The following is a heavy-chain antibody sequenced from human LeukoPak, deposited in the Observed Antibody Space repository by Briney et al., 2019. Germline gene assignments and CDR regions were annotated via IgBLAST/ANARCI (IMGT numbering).Heavy chain of an antibody. CDR1: GGSISSSSYY. V-gene: IGHV4-39*07. CDR2: IYYSGST. D-gene: IGHD3-10*01. Sequence: SETLSLTCTVSGGSISSSSYYWGWIRQPPGKGLEWIGSIYYSGSTYYNPSLKSRVTISVDTSKNQFSLKLSSVTAADTAVYYCASELLWFGEFSGAFDIWGQGTMVTVSS. CDR3: ASELLWFGEFSGAFDI. J-gene: IGHJ3*02.